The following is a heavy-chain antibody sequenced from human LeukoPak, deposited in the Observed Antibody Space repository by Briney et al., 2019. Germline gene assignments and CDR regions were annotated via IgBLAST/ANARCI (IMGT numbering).Heavy chain of an antibody. CDR3: ARGLASSGWFDP. CDR1: GYSISSGYY. J-gene: IGHJ5*02. Sequence: PSETLSLTCTVSGYSISSGYYWGWIRQPPGKGLEWIGSIYHSGSTYYNPSLKRRVTISVATSQSLFSLKQSSVTAADTAVYYSARGLASSGWFDPWGQGTLVTVSS. D-gene: IGHD3-16*01. CDR2: IYHSGST. V-gene: IGHV4-38-2*02.